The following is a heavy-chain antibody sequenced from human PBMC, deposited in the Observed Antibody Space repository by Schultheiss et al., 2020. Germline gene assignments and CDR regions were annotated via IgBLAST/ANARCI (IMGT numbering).Heavy chain of an antibody. Sequence: SQTLSLTCTVSGGSVSSGSYYWSWIRQPPGKGLEWIGYIYYSGSTNYNPSLKSRVTISVDTSKNQFSLKLSSVTAADTAVYYCARGRITMIASGKSFDYWGQGTLVTVSS. CDR3: ARGRITMIASGKSFDY. J-gene: IGHJ4*02. CDR1: GGSVSSGSYY. CDR2: IYYSGST. V-gene: IGHV4-61*01. D-gene: IGHD3-22*01.